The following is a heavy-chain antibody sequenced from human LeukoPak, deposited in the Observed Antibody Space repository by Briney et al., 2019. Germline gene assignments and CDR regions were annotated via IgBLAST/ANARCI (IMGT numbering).Heavy chain of an antibody. J-gene: IGHJ4*02. CDR1: GYTFTIYG. CDR2: ISAYNGNT. Sequence: ASVNVSCKASGYTFTIYGISWVRQAPGQGREWMGWISAYNGNTNYAQKLQGRVTMTTDTSTSTANMELRSLRSDDTAVYYCARLLWFGELWSLDYWGQGTLVTVSS. D-gene: IGHD3-10*01. CDR3: ARLLWFGELWSLDY. V-gene: IGHV1-18*01.